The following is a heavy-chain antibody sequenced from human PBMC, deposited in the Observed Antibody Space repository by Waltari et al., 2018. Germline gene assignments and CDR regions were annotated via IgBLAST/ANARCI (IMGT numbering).Heavy chain of an antibody. J-gene: IGHJ3*02. CDR2: IYYSGST. V-gene: IGHV4-59*11. D-gene: IGHD4-17*01. CDR1: GGSISSHY. CDR3: ARSDDYGDYVGAFDI. Sequence: QVQLQESGPGLVKPSETLSLTCTVSGGSISSHYWSWIRQPPGKGLEWIGYIYYSGSTNYIPSLKSRVTISVGTSNDQFSLKLSSVTAADTAVYYCARSDDYGDYVGAFDIWGQGTMVTVSS.